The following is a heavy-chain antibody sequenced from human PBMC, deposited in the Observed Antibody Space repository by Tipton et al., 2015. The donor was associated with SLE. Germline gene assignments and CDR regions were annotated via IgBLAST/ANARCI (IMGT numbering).Heavy chain of an antibody. Sequence: LRLSCTVSGGSISSYHWSWIRQPPGKGLEWIGYIYYSGSTNYNPSLKSRVTISVDTSKNQFSLKLSSVTAADTAVYYCARDRDLYCSGGSCYSLYFDLWGRGTLVTVSS. CDR2: IYYSGST. CDR1: GGSISSYH. CDR3: ARDRDLYCSGGSCYSLYFDL. J-gene: IGHJ2*01. V-gene: IGHV4-59*01. D-gene: IGHD2-15*01.